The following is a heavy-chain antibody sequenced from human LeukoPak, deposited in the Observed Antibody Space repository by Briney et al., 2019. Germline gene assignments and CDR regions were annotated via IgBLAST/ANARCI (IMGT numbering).Heavy chain of an antibody. CDR1: GYTFTSYG. J-gene: IGHJ4*02. CDR3: ARQGRLAAPFFDY. Sequence: ASVKVSCKASGYTFTSYGISWVRQAPGQGLEWMAWINTYNGNTNYAQNLQGRVTMTTDTSTSTAYMELRSLSSDDTAVYYCARQGRLAAPFFDYWAREPWSPSPQ. D-gene: IGHD6-13*01. CDR2: INTYNGNT. V-gene: IGHV1-18*01.